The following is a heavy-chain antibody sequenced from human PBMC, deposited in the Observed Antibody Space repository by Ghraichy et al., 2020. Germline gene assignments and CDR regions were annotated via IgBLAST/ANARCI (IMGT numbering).Heavy chain of an antibody. J-gene: IGHJ6*03. CDR3: ARDTPYSSSSPIVDYYYYMDV. Sequence: GGSLRLSCAASGFTFSSYSMNWVRQAPGKGLEWVSYISSSSSTIYYADSVKGRFTISRDNAKNSLYLQMNSLRDEDTAVYYCARDTPYSSSSPIVDYYYYMDVWGKGTTVTVSS. D-gene: IGHD6-6*01. CDR1: GFTFSSYS. CDR2: ISSSSSTI. V-gene: IGHV3-48*02.